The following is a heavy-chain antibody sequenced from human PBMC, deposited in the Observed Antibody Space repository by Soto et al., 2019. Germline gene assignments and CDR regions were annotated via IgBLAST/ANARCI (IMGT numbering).Heavy chain of an antibody. CDR1: GFTFSSYW. J-gene: IGHJ4*02. CDR3: ARDRNPYYFDY. D-gene: IGHD1-1*01. Sequence: GGSLRLSCAASGFTFSSYWMHWVRQAPGKGLVWVSRISSDGGRINYADSVKGRFTVSRDNAKNTLYLQMNSLRADDAAVYYCARDRNPYYFDYWGQGALVTVSS. V-gene: IGHV3-74*01. CDR2: ISSDGGRI.